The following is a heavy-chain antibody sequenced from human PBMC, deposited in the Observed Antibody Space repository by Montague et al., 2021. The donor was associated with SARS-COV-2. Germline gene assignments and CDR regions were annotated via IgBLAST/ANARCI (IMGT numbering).Heavy chain of an antibody. CDR3: ARDIAVAGLFDY. V-gene: IGHV4-61*02. J-gene: IGHJ4*02. D-gene: IGHD6-19*01. CDR1: GGSISSGSYY. Sequence: TLSLTCTVSGGSISSGSYYWSWIRQPAGKGLEWIGRISISGSTNYXPSHKSRVTISVDTSKNQFSLKLSSVTAADTAVYYCARDIAVAGLFDYWGQGTLVTVSS. CDR2: ISISGST.